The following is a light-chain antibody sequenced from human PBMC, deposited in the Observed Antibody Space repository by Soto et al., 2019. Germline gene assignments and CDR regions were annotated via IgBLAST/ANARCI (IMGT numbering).Light chain of an antibody. CDR3: QQRSTSPLT. CDR2: DAS. CDR1: QNINSY. J-gene: IGKJ4*01. V-gene: IGKV3-11*01. Sequence: EIVLTQSPATLSLSPGERATLSCWASQNINSYLAWYQQKPCQAPRLLIYDASNRATGIPARISGGGSGTDLTRTIRSREAEDFAVYYCQQRSTSPLTFGGGTKVEVK.